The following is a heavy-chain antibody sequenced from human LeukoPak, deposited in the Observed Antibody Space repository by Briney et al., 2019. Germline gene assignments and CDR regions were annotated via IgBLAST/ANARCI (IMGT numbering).Heavy chain of an antibody. CDR3: TRVGYIDEGIDY. Sequence: GGSLRLSCVAYGFPFSSYWMTWVRQAPGKGLEWVANIKQDGSKKSYVDSVKGRFTISGDNAKNSLYLQMNSLGAEDTAIYYCTRVGYIDEGIDYWGQGTLVTVSS. CDR2: IKQDGSKK. V-gene: IGHV3-7*04. CDR1: GFPFSSYW. J-gene: IGHJ4*02. D-gene: IGHD5-24*01.